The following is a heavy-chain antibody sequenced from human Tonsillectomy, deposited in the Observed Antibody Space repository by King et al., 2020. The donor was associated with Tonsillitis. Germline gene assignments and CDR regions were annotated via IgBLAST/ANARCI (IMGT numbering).Heavy chain of an antibody. D-gene: IGHD4-17*01. CDR3: ARASSKTVTTPYAFDI. Sequence: QLVQSGAEVKKPGASVKVSCKASGYTFTSYDINWVRQATGQGLEWMGWMNPNSGNTGYAQKFQGRVTMTRNTSISTAYMELSSLRPEDTAVYYCARASSKTVTTPYAFDIWGQGTMVTVSS. V-gene: IGHV1-8*02. CDR2: MNPNSGNT. CDR1: GYTFTSYD. J-gene: IGHJ3*02.